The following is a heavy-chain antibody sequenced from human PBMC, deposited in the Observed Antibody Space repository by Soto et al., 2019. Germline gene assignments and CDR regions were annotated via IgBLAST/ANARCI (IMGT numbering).Heavy chain of an antibody. J-gene: IGHJ4*02. D-gene: IGHD2-2*01. CDR1: GGSISSGDYY. CDR3: ARDLSRNCSSTSCYCPFIAARLHLPWRFDY. Sequence: SETLSLTCTVSGGSISSGDYYWSWIRQPPGKGLEWIGYIYYSGSTYHNPSLKSRVTISVDTSKNQFSLKLSSVTAADTAVYYCARDLSRNCSSTSCYCPFIAARLHLPWRFDYWGQGTLVTVSS. V-gene: IGHV4-30-4*01. CDR2: IYYSGST.